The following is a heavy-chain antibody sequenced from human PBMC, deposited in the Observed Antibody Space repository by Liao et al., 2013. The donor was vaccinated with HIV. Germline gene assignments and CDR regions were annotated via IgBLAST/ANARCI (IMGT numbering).Heavy chain of an antibody. V-gene: IGHV4-59*01. Sequence: QVELQESGPGLVRPSETLSLTCTVSGGSIGTYYWNWIRQPPGKGLEWIGNIYYTDSTNYNPSLKSRVTISVDTSRNQFSLKVNSVTAADTAVYYCARYGMARGFDHWGQGTLVTVSS. CDR2: IYYTDST. CDR1: GGSIGTYY. D-gene: IGHD3-10*01. J-gene: IGHJ4*02. CDR3: ARYGMARGFDH.